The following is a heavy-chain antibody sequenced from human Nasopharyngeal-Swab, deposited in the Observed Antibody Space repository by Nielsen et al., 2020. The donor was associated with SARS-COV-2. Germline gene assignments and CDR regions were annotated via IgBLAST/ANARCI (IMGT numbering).Heavy chain of an antibody. CDR2: ISYDGSNK. D-gene: IGHD3-22*01. CDR1: GFTFSSYG. V-gene: IGHV3-30*03. Sequence: SCAASGFTFSSYGMHWVRQAPGKGLEWVAVISYDGSNKYYADSVKGRFTISRDNSKNTLYLQMNSLRAEDTAVYYCAREPYYYDSSGSKPSDYWGQGTLVTVSS. CDR3: AREPYYYDSSGSKPSDY. J-gene: IGHJ4*02.